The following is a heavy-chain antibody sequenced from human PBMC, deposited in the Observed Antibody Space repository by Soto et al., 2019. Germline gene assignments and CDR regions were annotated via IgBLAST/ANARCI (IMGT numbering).Heavy chain of an antibody. CDR1: GLTFSSYA. Sequence: GALRLSCAASGLTFSSYAMSWVRQAPGKGLEWVSVTSGSGGRTYYADSVKGRFTISRDNSENTLYLQMNSLRAEDTAVYYCAKDRYCSSTSCYAGFDYWAQGALVTVSS. CDR3: AKDRYCSSTSCYAGFDY. CDR2: TSGSGGRT. V-gene: IGHV3-23*01. D-gene: IGHD2-2*01. J-gene: IGHJ4*02.